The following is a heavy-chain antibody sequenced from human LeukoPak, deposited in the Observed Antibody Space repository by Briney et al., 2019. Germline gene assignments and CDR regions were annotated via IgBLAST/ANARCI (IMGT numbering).Heavy chain of an antibody. Sequence: SETLSLTCTVSGGSISSYYWSWIRQPPGKGLEWIGYIYYSGSTNYNPSLKSRVTMSVDTSKNQFSLKLSSVTAADTAVYYCARVRGGYYAPFDYWGQGTLVTVPS. J-gene: IGHJ4*02. CDR1: GGSISSYY. V-gene: IGHV4-59*01. CDR3: ARVRGGYYAPFDY. D-gene: IGHD3-3*01. CDR2: IYYSGST.